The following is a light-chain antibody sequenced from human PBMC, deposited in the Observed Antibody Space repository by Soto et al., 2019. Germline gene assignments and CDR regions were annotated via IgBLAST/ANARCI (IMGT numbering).Light chain of an antibody. V-gene: IGKV3-15*01. Sequence: EIVMTKSPANLSVSPGESATLSCRASQSVSSNLAWYQQTPGQAPRLLIYGASTRATGIPARFSGSGSGTEFSLTISSLQYEDFAVYYCQQYNNWPPLTFGGGTKVEIK. CDR1: QSVSSN. CDR3: QQYNNWPPLT. CDR2: GAS. J-gene: IGKJ4*01.